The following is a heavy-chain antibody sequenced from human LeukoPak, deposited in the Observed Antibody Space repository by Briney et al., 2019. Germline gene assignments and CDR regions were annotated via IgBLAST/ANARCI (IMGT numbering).Heavy chain of an antibody. V-gene: IGHV4-4*02. Sequence: SGTLSLTCAVSGGSISSINWWSWVRQPPGKGLEWIGEIYHSGTTNYNPSLKSRVTISVDTSKNQFSLKLSSVTAADTAVYYCARDYGSGSPFDYWGQGTLVTVSS. CDR1: GGSISSINW. CDR3: ARDYGSGSPFDY. J-gene: IGHJ4*02. CDR2: IYHSGTT. D-gene: IGHD3-10*01.